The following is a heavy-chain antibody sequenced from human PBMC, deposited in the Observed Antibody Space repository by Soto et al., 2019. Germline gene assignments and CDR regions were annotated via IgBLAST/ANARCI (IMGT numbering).Heavy chain of an antibody. V-gene: IGHV4-34*01. Sequence: PSETLSLTCAVYGGSFSGYYWSWIRQPPGKGLEWIGEINHSGSTNYNPSLKSRVTISVDTSKNQFSLKLSSVTAADTAVYYCAREPPGYWGQGTLVTVSS. CDR3: AREPPGY. CDR1: GGSFSGYY. CDR2: INHSGST. J-gene: IGHJ4*02.